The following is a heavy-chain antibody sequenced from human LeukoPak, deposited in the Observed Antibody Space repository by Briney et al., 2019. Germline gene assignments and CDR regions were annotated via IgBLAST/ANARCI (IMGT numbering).Heavy chain of an antibody. CDR3: AKDEGEFTFDY. Sequence: SETLSLTCSVSGGSISTYYWSWIRQPAGKGLEWIGRIYSSGSTNYNPSLKSRVTMSVDTSTNQFSLKLSSVTAADTAVYYCAKDEGEFTFDYWGQGTLVTVPS. CDR2: IYSSGST. J-gene: IGHJ4*02. V-gene: IGHV4-4*07. CDR1: GGSISTYY. D-gene: IGHD3-16*01.